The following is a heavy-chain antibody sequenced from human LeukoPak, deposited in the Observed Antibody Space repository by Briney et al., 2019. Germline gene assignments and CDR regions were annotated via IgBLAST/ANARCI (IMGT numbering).Heavy chain of an antibody. D-gene: IGHD3-10*01. Sequence: SETLSLTCAVYGGSFSGYYWSWIRQPPGKGLEWIGEINHSGSTNYNPSLKSRATISVDTSKNQFSLKLSSVTAADTAVYYCARVRTTDFGDLFDYWGQGALVTVSS. CDR1: GGSFSGYY. CDR3: ARVRTTDFGDLFDY. V-gene: IGHV4-34*01. CDR2: INHSGST. J-gene: IGHJ4*02.